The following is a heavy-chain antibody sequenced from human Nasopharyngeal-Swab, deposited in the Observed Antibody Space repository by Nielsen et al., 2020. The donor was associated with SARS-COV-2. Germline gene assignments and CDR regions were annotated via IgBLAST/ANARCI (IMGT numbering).Heavy chain of an antibody. J-gene: IGHJ5*02. CDR2: ISSSSSYT. CDR1: GFTFSDYY. D-gene: IGHD3-3*01. Sequence: GGSLRLSCAASGFTFSDYYMSWIRQAPGKGLEWVSYISSSSSYTNYADSVKCRFTISRDNAKNSLYLQMNSLRAEDTAVYYCARTGGVLRFLEWLPNWFDPWGQGTLVTVSS. V-gene: IGHV3-11*06. CDR3: ARTGGVLRFLEWLPNWFDP.